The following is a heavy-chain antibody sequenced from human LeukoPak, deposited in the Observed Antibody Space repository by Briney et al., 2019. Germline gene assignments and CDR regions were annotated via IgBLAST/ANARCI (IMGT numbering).Heavy chain of an antibody. J-gene: IGHJ6*02. Sequence: GRSLRLSCAASGFTFNDYIIHWVRQAPGKGLEWVALISYDGSSEYYADSVKGRFTISRDNSKNTLYLQMNSLRVEDTAVYYCTRKGGSRFLGRYKYYGLDVWGQGTTVTVS. CDR2: ISYDGSSE. D-gene: IGHD3-3*01. CDR3: TRKGGSRFLGRYKYYGLDV. CDR1: GFTFNDYI. V-gene: IGHV3-30*04.